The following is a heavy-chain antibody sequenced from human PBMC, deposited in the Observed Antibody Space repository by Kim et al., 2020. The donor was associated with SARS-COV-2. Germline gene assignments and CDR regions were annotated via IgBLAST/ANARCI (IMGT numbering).Heavy chain of an antibody. D-gene: IGHD6-19*01. Sequence: SETLSLTCTVSGGSISSYYWSWIRQPPGKGLEWIGYIYYSGSTNYNPSLKSRVTISVDTSKNQFSLKLSSVTAADTAVYYCARGGSGWHAGAFDIWGQGTMVTVSS. CDR2: IYYSGST. CDR3: ARGGSGWHAGAFDI. CDR1: GGSISSYY. V-gene: IGHV4-59*01. J-gene: IGHJ3*02.